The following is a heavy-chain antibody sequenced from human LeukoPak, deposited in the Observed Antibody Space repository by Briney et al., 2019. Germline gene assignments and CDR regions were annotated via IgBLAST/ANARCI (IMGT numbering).Heavy chain of an antibody. Sequence: SETLSLTCTVSGGSISSYYWSWIRQPPGKGLEWIGYIYYSGSTNYNPSLKSRVTISVDTSKNQFSLKLSSVTAADTAVYYCASWGSYRVYYFDYWGQGTLVTVSS. J-gene: IGHJ4*02. CDR1: GGSISSYY. V-gene: IGHV4-59*01. D-gene: IGHD3-16*02. CDR3: ASWGSYRVYYFDY. CDR2: IYYSGST.